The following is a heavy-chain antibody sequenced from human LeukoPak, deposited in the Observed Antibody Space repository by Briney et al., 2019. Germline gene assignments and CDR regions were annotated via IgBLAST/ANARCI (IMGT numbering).Heavy chain of an antibody. D-gene: IGHD3-22*01. CDR1: GFTFSSYW. CDR3: ARDMGSYYDNSGYQDY. Sequence: GGSLRLSCAASGFTFSSYWMSWVRQAPGKGLEWVANIKQDGSEKYYVDSVKGRFTISRDNAKNSLYLQMNSLRAEDTAVYYCARDMGSYYDNSGYQDYWGQGTLVTVSS. V-gene: IGHV3-7*01. J-gene: IGHJ4*02. CDR2: IKQDGSEK.